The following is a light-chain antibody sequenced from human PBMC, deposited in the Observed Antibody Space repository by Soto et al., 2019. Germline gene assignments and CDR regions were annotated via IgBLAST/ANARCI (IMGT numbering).Light chain of an antibody. J-gene: IGKJ5*01. CDR1: QSISTL. V-gene: IGKV1-5*03. Sequence: DIQMTQSPSTLSASVGDRVTITCRASQSISTLLAWNQQKPGRAPTLLIYKASTLESGVPSRFSGSGSGTEFTLSISSLQPDDFGTYYCQQYARYPLTFGQGTRLEIK. CDR2: KAS. CDR3: QQYARYPLT.